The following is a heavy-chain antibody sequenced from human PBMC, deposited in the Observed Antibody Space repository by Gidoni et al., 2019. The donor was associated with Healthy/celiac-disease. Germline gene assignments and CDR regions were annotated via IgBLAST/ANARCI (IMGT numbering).Heavy chain of an antibody. CDR2: ISYDGSNK. D-gene: IGHD1-26*01. CDR1: VFTFSSYA. J-gene: IGHJ4*02. CDR3: ATGREWELQD. Sequence: QVQLVASVVGVVQPGRSLRLSCAASVFTFSSYAMHWVRHAPGKGLEWVAVISYDGSNKYYADSVKGRFTISRDNSKNTLYLQMNSLRAEDTAVYYCATGREWELQDWGQGTLVTVSS. V-gene: IGHV3-30-3*01.